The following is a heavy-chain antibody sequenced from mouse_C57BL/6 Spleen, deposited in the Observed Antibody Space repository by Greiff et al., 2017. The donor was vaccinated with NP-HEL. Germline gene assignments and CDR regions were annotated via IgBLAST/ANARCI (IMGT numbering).Heavy chain of an antibody. CDR3: ARHEHYDYDEGAMDY. V-gene: IGHV5-12*01. Sequence: EVMLVESGGGLVQPGGSLKLSCAASGFTFSDYYMYWVRQTPEKRLEWVAYISNGGGSTYYPDTVKGRFTISRDNAKNTLYLQMSRLKSEDTAMYYCARHEHYDYDEGAMDYWGQGTSVTVST. CDR2: ISNGGGST. CDR1: GFTFSDYY. D-gene: IGHD2-4*01. J-gene: IGHJ4*01.